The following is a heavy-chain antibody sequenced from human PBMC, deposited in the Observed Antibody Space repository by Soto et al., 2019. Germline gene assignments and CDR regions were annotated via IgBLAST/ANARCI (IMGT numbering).Heavy chain of an antibody. CDR2: IYYSGST. Sequence: SETLSLTCTVSGGSISSGGYYWSWIRQHPGKGLEWIGYIYYSGSTYYNPSLKSRVTISVDTSKNQFSLKLSSVTAADTAVYYCARERNGDYYFDYWGQGTLVTVSS. CDR3: ARERNGDYYFDY. CDR1: GGSISSGGYY. D-gene: IGHD2-8*01. V-gene: IGHV4-31*03. J-gene: IGHJ4*02.